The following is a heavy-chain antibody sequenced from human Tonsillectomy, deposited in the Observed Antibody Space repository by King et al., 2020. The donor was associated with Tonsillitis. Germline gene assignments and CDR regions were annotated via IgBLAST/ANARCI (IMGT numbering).Heavy chain of an antibody. CDR3: AHQYYDFWTGYSYFDY. V-gene: IGHV3-23*04. J-gene: IGHJ4*02. CDR2: ISGRWDTT. CDR1: GFTFSSYA. D-gene: IGHD3-3*01. Sequence: VQLVESGGGLVQPGGSLRLSCAASGFTFSSYAMSWVRQAPGKGLEWFSAISGRWDTTFYADPVKGRFTISRDNSKNTLYLQMNSLRAEDTAVYYCAHQYYDFWTGYSYFDYWGQGTLVTVSS.